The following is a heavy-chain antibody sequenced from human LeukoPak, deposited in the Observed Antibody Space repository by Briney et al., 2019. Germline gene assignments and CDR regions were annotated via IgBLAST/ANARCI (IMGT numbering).Heavy chain of an antibody. CDR1: GGSISSYY. Sequence: SETLSLTCTVSGGSISSYYWSWIRQPAGKGLGWIGYIYYSGSTNYNPSLKSRVTISVDPSKNQFSLKLSSVTAADTAVYYCARGGETPAFDYWGQGTLVTVSS. V-gene: IGHV4-59*01. J-gene: IGHJ4*02. D-gene: IGHD3-10*01. CDR2: IYYSGST. CDR3: ARGGETPAFDY.